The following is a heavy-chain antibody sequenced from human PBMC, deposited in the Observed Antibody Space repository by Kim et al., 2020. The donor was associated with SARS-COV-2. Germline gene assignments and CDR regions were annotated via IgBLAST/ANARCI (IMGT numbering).Heavy chain of an antibody. CDR2: IYYSGST. CDR1: GGSISSSSYY. CDR3: ARDVTMIVVVIKYNWFDP. Sequence: SETLSLTCTVSGGSISSSSYYWGWIRQPPGKGLEWIGSIYYSGSTYYNPSLKSRVTISVDTSKNQFSLKLSSVTAADTAVYYCARDVTMIVVVIKYNWFDPWGQGTLVTVSS. V-gene: IGHV4-39*07. J-gene: IGHJ5*02. D-gene: IGHD3-22*01.